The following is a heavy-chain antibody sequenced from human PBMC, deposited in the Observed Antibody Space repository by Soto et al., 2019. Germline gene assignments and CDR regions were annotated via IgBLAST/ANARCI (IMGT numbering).Heavy chain of an antibody. J-gene: IGHJ4*02. D-gene: IGHD6-6*01. CDR1: GFTFSSYA. V-gene: IGHV3-23*01. Sequence: EVQLLESGGGLVQPGESLRLSCAASGFTFSSYAMSWVRQAPGKGLEWVSVISGSDDSTYYADSVKGRFTISRDNSKNTLYLQMTSLRAEDTAVYYCAKRSSSSTFDYWGQGTLGTVSS. CDR2: ISGSDDST. CDR3: AKRSSSSTFDY.